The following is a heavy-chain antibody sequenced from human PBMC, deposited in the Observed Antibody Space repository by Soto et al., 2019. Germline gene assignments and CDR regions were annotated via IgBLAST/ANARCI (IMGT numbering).Heavy chain of an antibody. D-gene: IGHD3-9*01. CDR1: GYNLGAYY. CDR3: ARSEGGYFYGMDV. V-gene: IGHV1-69*06. CDR2: IIPIFGTA. Sequence: GASVKVSCKASGYNLGAYYTYWVRQAPGRGLEWMGGIIPIFGTATYAQRFQDRVTIKADKSTNTAYMELNSLRFEDTAVYYCARSEGGYFYGMDVWGQGTTVTVSS. J-gene: IGHJ6*02.